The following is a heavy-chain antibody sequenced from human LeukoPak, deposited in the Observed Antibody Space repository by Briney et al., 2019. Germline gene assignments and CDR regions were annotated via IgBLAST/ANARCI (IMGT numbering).Heavy chain of an antibody. CDR1: GFTFNTYG. J-gene: IGHJ5*02. D-gene: IGHD6-19*01. CDR2: IQYDGSIK. Sequence: GGSLRLSCAASGFTFNTYGMHWVRQAPGKGLEWVAFIQYDGSIKYYGDSVKGRFTISRDNSKNTLYLPMNSPRPEDTAVYYYTRDSGSVWYEAHLDPWGQGTLVTVSS. CDR3: TRDSGSVWYEAHLDP. V-gene: IGHV3-30*02.